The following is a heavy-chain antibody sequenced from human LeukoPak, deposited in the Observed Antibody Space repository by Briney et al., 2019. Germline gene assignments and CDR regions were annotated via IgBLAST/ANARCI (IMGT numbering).Heavy chain of an antibody. Sequence: SETLPLTCTVSGGSISSSTYYWGWIRQPPGKGLEWIGSIYYSGSTYYNPSLKSRVTISVDTSKNQFSLKLSSVTAADTAVYYCARRYYYDSSGYYGDFDYWGQGTLVTVSS. D-gene: IGHD3-22*01. V-gene: IGHV4-39*01. CDR3: ARRYYYDSSGYYGDFDY. J-gene: IGHJ4*02. CDR2: IYYSGST. CDR1: GGSISSSTYY.